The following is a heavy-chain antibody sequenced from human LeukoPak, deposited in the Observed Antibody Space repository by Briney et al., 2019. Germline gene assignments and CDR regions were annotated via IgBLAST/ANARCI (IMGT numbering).Heavy chain of an antibody. CDR1: GGTFSSYA. V-gene: IGHV1-69*13. J-gene: IGHJ4*02. CDR2: IIPIFGTA. CDR3: ARPHSYGDPYFDY. D-gene: IGHD4-17*01. Sequence: SVKVSCKASGGTFSSYAISWVRQAPGQGLEWMGGIIPIFGTANYAQKFQGRVTITADESTSTAYMELSSLRSEDTAVYYCARPHSYGDPYFDYWGQGTLVTVSS.